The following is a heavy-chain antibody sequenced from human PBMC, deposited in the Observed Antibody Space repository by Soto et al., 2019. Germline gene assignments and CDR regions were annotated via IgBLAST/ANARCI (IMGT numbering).Heavy chain of an antibody. CDR3: XXXXXXXXTEYXXDV. CDR1: GGSISSSSYY. CDR2: IYYSGST. Sequence: ETLSLTCTVSGGSISSSSYYWGWIRQPPGKGLEWIGSIYYSGSTYYNPSLKSRVTISVDTSKNQFSLKLSSVTAADTAVYXXXXXXXXXXTEYXXDVWGKGXTXXVSS. J-gene: IGHJ6*03. V-gene: IGHV4-39*01.